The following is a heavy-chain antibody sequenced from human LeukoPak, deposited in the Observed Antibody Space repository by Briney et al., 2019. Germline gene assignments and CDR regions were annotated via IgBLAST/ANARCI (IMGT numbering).Heavy chain of an antibody. J-gene: IGHJ3*02. CDR2: INPNSGGT. CDR1: GYTFTGYY. Sequence: ASVKVSCKASGYTFTGYYMHWVRQAPGQGLEWMGWINPNSGGTNYAQKFQGRVTMTRDTSISTAYMELSSLRSEDTAVYYCARFLSSSHAFDIWGQGTMVTVSS. D-gene: IGHD6-6*01. CDR3: ARFLSSSHAFDI. V-gene: IGHV1-2*02.